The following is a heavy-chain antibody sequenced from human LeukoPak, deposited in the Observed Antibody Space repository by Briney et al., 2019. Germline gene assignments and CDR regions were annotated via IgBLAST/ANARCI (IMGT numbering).Heavy chain of an antibody. J-gene: IGHJ3*02. CDR3: ARPTTAGLADAFDI. CDR1: GYSFTNYW. CDR2: IYPGNSDT. Sequence: GESLKISCKGSGYSFTNYWIGWVRQMPGKGLEWMEIIYPGNSDTRYSPSFQGQVTISVDKSINTAYLQWSSLKASDTAMYYCARPTTAGLADAFDIWGQGTMVTVSS. V-gene: IGHV5-51*01. D-gene: IGHD4-11*01.